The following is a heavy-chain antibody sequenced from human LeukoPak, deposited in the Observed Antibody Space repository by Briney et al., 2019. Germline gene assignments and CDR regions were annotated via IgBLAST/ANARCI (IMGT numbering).Heavy chain of an antibody. Sequence: PGGSLRLSCAASGFTFSSYGMSWVRQAPGKGLEWVSAISGSGGSTHYADSVKGRFTISRDNAKNSLYLQMNSLRAEDTAVYYCVRAVRRITMVRGVTRSQFQYYFDYWGQGTLVTVSS. CDR3: VRAVRRITMVRGVTRSQFQYYFDY. J-gene: IGHJ4*02. V-gene: IGHV3-23*01. CDR2: ISGSGGST. CDR1: GFTFSSYG. D-gene: IGHD3-10*01.